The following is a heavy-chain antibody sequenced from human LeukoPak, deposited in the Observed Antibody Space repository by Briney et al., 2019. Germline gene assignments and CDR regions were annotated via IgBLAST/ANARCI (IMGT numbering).Heavy chain of an antibody. D-gene: IGHD6-19*01. Sequence: SGTLSLTCTVSGVSISSYYWSWIRQPAGKGLEWIGRIYTSGSPNYNPSLKSRVTMSVDTSKNQFSLRLSSVTAADTAVYYCARAVYSSGWYFDYWGQGTLVTVSS. V-gene: IGHV4-4*07. CDR1: GVSISSYY. J-gene: IGHJ4*02. CDR3: ARAVYSSGWYFDY. CDR2: IYTSGSP.